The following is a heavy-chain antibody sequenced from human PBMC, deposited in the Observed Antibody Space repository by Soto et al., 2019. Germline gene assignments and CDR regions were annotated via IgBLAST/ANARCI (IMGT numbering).Heavy chain of an antibody. CDR1: GFTFSDYY. CDR2: ISSSSSYT. J-gene: IGHJ3*02. CDR3: ARHIAAADTDAFDI. D-gene: IGHD6-13*01. Sequence: QVQLVESGGGLVKPGGSLRLSCAASGFTFSDYYMSWIRQAPGKGLEWVSYISSSSSYTNYADSVKGRFTISRDNAKNPLYLQMNSLRAEDTAVYYCARHIAAADTDAFDIWGQGTMVTVSS. V-gene: IGHV3-11*05.